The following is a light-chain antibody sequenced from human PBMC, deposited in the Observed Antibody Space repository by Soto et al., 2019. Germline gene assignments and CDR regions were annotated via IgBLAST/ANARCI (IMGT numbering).Light chain of an antibody. CDR3: QQRSDWPWT. CDR2: EAS. Sequence: EIVLTQSPATLSLSPGERATLSCRASPSVSSYLAWYQQKPGQAPRLLMYEASNRATGIPARFSGGGSGTDFTLTISSLESEDFAVYYCQQRSDWPWTFGQGTKVDIK. CDR1: PSVSSY. J-gene: IGKJ1*01. V-gene: IGKV3-11*01.